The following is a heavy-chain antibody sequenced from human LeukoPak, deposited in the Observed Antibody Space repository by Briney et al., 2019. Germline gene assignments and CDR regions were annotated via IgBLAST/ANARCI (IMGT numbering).Heavy chain of an antibody. D-gene: IGHD2-2*01. Sequence: SVKVSCKASGGTFSSYAISWVRQAPGQGLEWMGGIIPIFGTANYAQKFQGRVTITADESTSTAYMELSSLRSEDTAVYYCARDWRLVPAATTYYDAFDIWGQGTKVTVSS. CDR1: GGTFSSYA. V-gene: IGHV1-69*13. CDR3: ARDWRLVPAATTYYDAFDI. CDR2: IIPIFGTA. J-gene: IGHJ3*02.